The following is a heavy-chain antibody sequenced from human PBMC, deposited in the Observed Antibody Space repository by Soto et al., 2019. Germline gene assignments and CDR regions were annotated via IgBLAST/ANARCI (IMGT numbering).Heavy chain of an antibody. J-gene: IGHJ4*02. CDR3: ETDHARLSTIKTDY. D-gene: IGHD4-4*01. CDR2: ISAYDGNT. Sequence: ASVKVSCKASGYTFTNFGISWVRQAPGQGLEWMGWISAYDGNTNYAQKFQGRVTLTTDTSTSTVYMELRSLTSDDTAVYYCETDHARLSTIKTDYWGPGSLVTVSS. CDR1: GYTFTNFG. V-gene: IGHV1-18*01.